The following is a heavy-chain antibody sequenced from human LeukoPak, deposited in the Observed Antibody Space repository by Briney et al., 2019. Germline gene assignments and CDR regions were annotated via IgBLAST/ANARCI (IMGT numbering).Heavy chain of an antibody. CDR2: LNWNGGST. J-gene: IGHJ6*03. V-gene: IGHV3-20*04. D-gene: IGHD5-18*01. CDR1: GFTFDDYG. CDR3: ARHGDTTMVYYYMGV. Sequence: GSLRLSCAASGFTFDDYGMSWVRQAPGKGLEWVSSLNWNGGSTGYTDSVKGRFSISRDNAKNSLYLQMNSLRAEDTALYFCARHGDTTMVYYYMGVWGKGTTVTVSS.